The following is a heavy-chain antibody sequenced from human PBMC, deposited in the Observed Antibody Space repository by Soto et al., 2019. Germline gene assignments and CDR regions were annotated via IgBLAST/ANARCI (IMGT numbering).Heavy chain of an antibody. Sequence: PGGSLRLSCAASGFTFSSYAMHWVRQAPGKGLEWVAVISYDGSNKYYADSVKGRFTISRDNSKNTLYLQMNSLRAEDTAVYYCARGGLTYYYDSSGHLVVWGQGTLVTVSS. V-gene: IGHV3-30-3*01. CDR3: ARGGLTYYYDSSGHLVV. D-gene: IGHD3-22*01. J-gene: IGHJ4*02. CDR1: GFTFSSYA. CDR2: ISYDGSNK.